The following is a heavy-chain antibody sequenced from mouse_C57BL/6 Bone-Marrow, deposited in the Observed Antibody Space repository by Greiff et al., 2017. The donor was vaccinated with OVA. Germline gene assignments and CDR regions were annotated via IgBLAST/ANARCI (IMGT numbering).Heavy chain of an antibody. D-gene: IGHD2-1*01. J-gene: IGHJ3*01. V-gene: IGHV1-62-2*01. CDR2: FYPGGGSI. CDR1: GYTFTEYS. Sequence: QVQLQQSGAELVKPGASVKLSCKASGYTFTEYSIHWVKQRSGQGLEWIGRFYPGGGSIKYNEKFKDKATLTADKSSSTVYMELSRLTSEDSAVDFGARHEEGGGNYGLAYWGQGTLVTVSA. CDR3: ARHEEGGGNYGLAY.